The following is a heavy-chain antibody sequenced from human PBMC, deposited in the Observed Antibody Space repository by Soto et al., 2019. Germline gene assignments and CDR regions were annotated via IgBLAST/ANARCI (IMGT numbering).Heavy chain of an antibody. CDR2: ISAGSNTI. V-gene: IGHV3-48*01. D-gene: IGHD6-19*01. CDR1: GFIFSVYS. CDR3: ARDSGVTGADDY. Sequence: EVQLVESGGGLVEPGGSLRLSCAASGFIFSVYSMTWVRQAPGKGLEWVSYISAGSNTIYYRDSVKGRFTISRDNAKNSLYLQMNSLRAEDTAVYYCARDSGVTGADDYWGQGTLVTVSS. J-gene: IGHJ4*02.